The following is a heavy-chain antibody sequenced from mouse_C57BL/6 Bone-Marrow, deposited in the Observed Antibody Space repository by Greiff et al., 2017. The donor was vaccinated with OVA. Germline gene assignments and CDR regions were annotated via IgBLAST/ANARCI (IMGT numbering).Heavy chain of an antibody. J-gene: IGHJ3*01. Sequence: VHLVESGPGLVAPSQSLSITCTVSGFSLTSYAISWVRQPPGKGLEWLGVIWTGGGTNYNSALKSRLSISKDNSKSQVFLKMNSLQTDDTARYYCARNLYYDYDEGFAYWGQGTLVTVSA. CDR3: ARNLYYDYDEGFAY. D-gene: IGHD2-4*01. V-gene: IGHV2-9-1*01. CDR2: IWTGGGT. CDR1: GFSLTSYA.